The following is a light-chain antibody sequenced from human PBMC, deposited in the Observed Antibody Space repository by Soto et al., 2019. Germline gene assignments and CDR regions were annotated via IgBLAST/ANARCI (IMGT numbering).Light chain of an antibody. Sequence: QPVLTQPASVSGSPGQSITISCAGTSSDVGAYIYVSWYQQHPGKVPKLIIYDVNDRPSGVSDRFSGSKSGNTASLTISGLQAEDEGDYYCASYTTSDTMIFGGGTKLTVL. CDR3: ASYTTSDTMI. CDR1: SSDVGAYIY. CDR2: DVN. V-gene: IGLV2-14*01. J-gene: IGLJ2*01.